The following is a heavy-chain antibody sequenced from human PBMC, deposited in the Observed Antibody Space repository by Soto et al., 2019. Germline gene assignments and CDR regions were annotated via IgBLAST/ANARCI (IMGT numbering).Heavy chain of an antibody. Sequence: PSQTLSLTCAISGDSVPSNHATWDWIRQSPSRGLEWLGRTYYRSKWYYDYALSVKSRITINPDTSKNQFSLKLSSVTAADAAVYYCARRTPGYYYDSSGYPLSVGHFDYWGQGTLVTVSS. D-gene: IGHD3-22*01. CDR3: ARRTPGYYYDSSGYPLSVGHFDY. CDR1: GDSVPSNHAT. CDR2: TYYRSKWYY. V-gene: IGHV6-1*01. J-gene: IGHJ4*02.